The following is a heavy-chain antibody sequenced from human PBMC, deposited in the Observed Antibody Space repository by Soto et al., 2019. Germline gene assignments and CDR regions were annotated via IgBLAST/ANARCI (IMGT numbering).Heavy chain of an antibody. CDR2: IIPIFGTA. D-gene: IGHD3-10*01. Sequence: ASVKVSCKASGGTFSSYAISWVLQAPGQGLEWMGGIIPIFGTANYAQKFQGRVTITADESTSTAYMELSSLRSEDTAVYYCAVHGSGSYDYYYYGMDVWGQGTTVTVSS. CDR3: AVHGSGSYDYYYYGMDV. CDR1: GGTFSSYA. V-gene: IGHV1-69*13. J-gene: IGHJ6*02.